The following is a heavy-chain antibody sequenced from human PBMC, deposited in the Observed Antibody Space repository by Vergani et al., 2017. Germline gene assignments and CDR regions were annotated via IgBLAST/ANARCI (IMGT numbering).Heavy chain of an antibody. CDR1: GFTFSSYA. V-gene: IGHV3-23*01. J-gene: IGHJ4*02. CDR3: ANSPLSIAAVRMYYFDY. D-gene: IGHD6-13*01. CDR2: ISGSGGST. Sequence: EVQLLESGGGLVQPGGSLRLSCAASGFTFSSYAMSWVRQAPGKGLEWASAISGSGGSTYYADSVKGRFTISRDNSKNTLYLQMNSLRAEDTAVYYCANSPLSIAAVRMYYFDYWGQGTLVTVSS.